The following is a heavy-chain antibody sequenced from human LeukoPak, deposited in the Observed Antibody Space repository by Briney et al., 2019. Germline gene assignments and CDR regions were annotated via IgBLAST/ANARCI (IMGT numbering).Heavy chain of an antibody. CDR1: GGSISSSSYY. Sequence: SETLSLTCTVSGGSISSSSYYWGWIRQPPGKGLEWIGSIYYSGSTNYNPSLKSRVTMSVDTSKNHFSLKPSSVTAADTAVYYCARDWFSGYGSGTGWFGPWGQGTLVTVS. J-gene: IGHJ5*02. D-gene: IGHD3-10*01. CDR2: IYYSGST. V-gene: IGHV4-39*07. CDR3: ARDWFSGYGSGTGWFGP.